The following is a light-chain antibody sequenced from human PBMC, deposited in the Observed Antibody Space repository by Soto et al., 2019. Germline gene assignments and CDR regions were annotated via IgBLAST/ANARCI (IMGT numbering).Light chain of an antibody. J-gene: IGKJ5*01. V-gene: IGKV3-20*01. Sequence: EIVLTQSPGTLSLSPEERETLSCRASQSVSSSYLAWYQQKPGQAPRLLIYGASSRATGIPDRFSGSGSGTDFTLTISRLEPEDFAVYYCQQYGSSPFTFGQGTRLEIK. CDR3: QQYGSSPFT. CDR1: QSVSSSY. CDR2: GAS.